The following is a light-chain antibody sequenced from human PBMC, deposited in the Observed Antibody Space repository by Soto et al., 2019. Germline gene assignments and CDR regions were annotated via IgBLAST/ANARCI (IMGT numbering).Light chain of an antibody. CDR2: GAS. Sequence: EIVMTQSPATLSVSPGERATLSCRASQSVSSNLAWYQQKPGQAPRLLIYGASIRATGIPARFSGSGSGTDFILTISSLQSEDFAVYYCQQYNNWPFTFGPGTKVDIK. CDR3: QQYNNWPFT. V-gene: IGKV3D-15*01. J-gene: IGKJ3*01. CDR1: QSVSSN.